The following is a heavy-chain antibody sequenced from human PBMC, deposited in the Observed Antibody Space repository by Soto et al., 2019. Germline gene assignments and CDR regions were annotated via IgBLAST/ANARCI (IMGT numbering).Heavy chain of an antibody. V-gene: IGHV4-39*01. D-gene: IGHD1-1*01. CDR3: AKKLPGTGRFDY. Sequence: SHTLPLTCTLSGASITRTAYFCTWISQPPGNGQGWVGSIYYSGRTYYNPSLRSRVTIAVDRSENQCSLTMSSVTAADTAVYYCAKKLPGTGRFDYWVQGTSVT. CDR1: GASITRTAYF. J-gene: IGHJ4*02. CDR2: IYYSGRT.